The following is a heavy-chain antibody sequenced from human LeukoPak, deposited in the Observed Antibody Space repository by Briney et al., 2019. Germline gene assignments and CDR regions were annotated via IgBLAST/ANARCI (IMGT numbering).Heavy chain of an antibody. J-gene: IGHJ3*02. CDR3: ARVKPVLLWFGELLGAFDI. Sequence: SETLSLTCSVSGFSITTGYYWAWIRQPPGKGLEWIGTIFRIGSSYFNPSLKSRVTISVDTSKNQFSLKLSSVTAADTALYYCARVKPVLLWFGELLGAFDIWGQGTMVTVSS. V-gene: IGHV4-38-2*02. CDR2: IFRIGSS. CDR1: GFSITTGYY. D-gene: IGHD3-10*01.